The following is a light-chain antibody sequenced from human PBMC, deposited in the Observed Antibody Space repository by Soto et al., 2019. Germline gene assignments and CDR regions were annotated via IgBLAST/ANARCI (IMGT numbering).Light chain of an antibody. V-gene: IGKV3-15*01. CDR2: GAS. CDR1: QSVSSN. J-gene: IGKJ2*01. Sequence: EIVMTQSPATLSVSPGERATLSCRASQSVSSNLAWYQQKPGQAPKLLIYGASTRATGIPARFSGSGSGTDFTLTISSVQSEDFAVYYCQQYNSWLRTFGQGTKLEIK. CDR3: QQYNSWLRT.